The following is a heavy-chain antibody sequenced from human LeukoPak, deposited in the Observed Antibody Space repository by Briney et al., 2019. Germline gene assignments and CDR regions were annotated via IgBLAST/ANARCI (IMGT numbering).Heavy chain of an antibody. V-gene: IGHV4-39*01. CDR3: ARHWGHSGSYYDY. Sequence: MTSETLSLTCTVSGGSISSSSYYWGWIRQPPGKGLEWIGSIYYSGSTYYNPSLKSRVTISVDTSKNQFSLKLSSVTAADTAVYYCARHWGHSGSYYDYWGQGTLVTVSS. J-gene: IGHJ4*02. CDR1: GGSISSSSYY. CDR2: IYYSGST. D-gene: IGHD1-26*01.